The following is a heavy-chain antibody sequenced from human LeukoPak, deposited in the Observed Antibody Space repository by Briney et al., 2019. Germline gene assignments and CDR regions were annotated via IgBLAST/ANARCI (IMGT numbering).Heavy chain of an antibody. D-gene: IGHD4-23*01. Sequence: GGCLRLLCAASGFTFSNFWMSWVRQAPGKGLEWVANIKEDESEQYYVDSVKGRFTISRDNAKNSLFLQMNSPRAEDTAVFYCARVQGKNYWDYWGQGTLVSVSS. CDR1: GFTFSNFW. J-gene: IGHJ4*02. V-gene: IGHV3-7*01. CDR3: ARVQGKNYWDY. CDR2: IKEDESEQ.